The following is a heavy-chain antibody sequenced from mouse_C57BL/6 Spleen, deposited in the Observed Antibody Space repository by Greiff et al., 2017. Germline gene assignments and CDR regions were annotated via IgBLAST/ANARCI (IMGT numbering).Heavy chain of an antibody. CDR2: IYPGDGDT. CDR3: ARTITTVVAYYAMDY. V-gene: IGHV1-82*01. CDR1: GYAFSSSW. J-gene: IGHJ4*01. Sequence: VQLQQSGPELVKPGASVKISCKASGYAFSSSWMNWVKQRPGKGLEWIGRIYPGDGDTNYNGKFKGKATLTADNSSSTAYMQPSSLTSEDSAVYFCARTITTVVAYYAMDYWGQGTSVTVSS. D-gene: IGHD1-1*01.